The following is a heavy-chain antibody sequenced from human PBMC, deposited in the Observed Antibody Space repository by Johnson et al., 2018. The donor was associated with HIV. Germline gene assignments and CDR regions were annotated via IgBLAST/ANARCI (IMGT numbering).Heavy chain of an antibody. CDR1: GFTFDDYV. D-gene: IGHD3-10*01. V-gene: IGHV3-9*01. CDR2: ISWNSGSI. CDR3: AKGYGSGSYYNGNAFDI. J-gene: IGHJ3*02. Sequence: VQLVESGGGLVQPGRSLRLSCVASGFTFDDYVMHWVRQAPGKGLEWVSGISWNSGSIGYADSVKGRFTISRDNAKNSLYVQMNSLRVEDTALYYCAKGYGSGSYYNGNAFDIWGQGTMVTVSS.